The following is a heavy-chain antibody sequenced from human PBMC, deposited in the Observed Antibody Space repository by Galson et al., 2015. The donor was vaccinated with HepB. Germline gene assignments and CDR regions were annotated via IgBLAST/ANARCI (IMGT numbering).Heavy chain of an antibody. CDR3: AKAIRFLEPYGMDV. CDR1: GFTFDDYT. V-gene: IGHV3-43*01. CDR2: ISWDGGST. D-gene: IGHD3-3*01. Sequence: SLRLSCAASGFTFDDYTMHWVRQAPGKGLEWVSLISWDGGSTYYADSVKGRFTISRDNSKNSLYLQMNSLRTEDTALYYCAKAIRFLEPYGMDVWGQGTTVTVSS. J-gene: IGHJ6*02.